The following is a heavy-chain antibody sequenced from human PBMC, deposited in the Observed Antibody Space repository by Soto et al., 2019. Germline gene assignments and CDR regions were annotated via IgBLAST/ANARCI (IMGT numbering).Heavy chain of an antibody. J-gene: IGHJ4*02. CDR2: IYYSGST. CDR3: ARVWAYCGGDCYYYFDY. D-gene: IGHD2-21*02. Sequence: SETLSLTCTVSGGSISSGDYYWSWIRQPPGKGLEWIGYIYYSGSTYYNPSLKSRVTISVDTSKNQFSLKLSSVTAADTAVYYCARVWAYCGGDCYYYFDYWGQGTLVTVSS. V-gene: IGHV4-30-4*01. CDR1: GGSISSGDYY.